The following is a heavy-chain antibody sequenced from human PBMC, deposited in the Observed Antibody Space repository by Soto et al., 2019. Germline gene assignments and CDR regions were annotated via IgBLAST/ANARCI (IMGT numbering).Heavy chain of an antibody. Sequence: EVQLVESGGGLVQPGGSLRLSCAASGFTVSSNYMSWVRQAPGKGLEWVSVIYSGGSTYYADSVKGRFTISRHNSKNTLYLQMNSLRAEDTAVYYCARVVSATLNYYYYYMDVWGKGTTVTVSS. CDR1: GFTVSSNY. CDR3: ARVVSATLNYYYYYMDV. V-gene: IGHV3-53*04. J-gene: IGHJ6*03. CDR2: IYSGGST. D-gene: IGHD2-21*01.